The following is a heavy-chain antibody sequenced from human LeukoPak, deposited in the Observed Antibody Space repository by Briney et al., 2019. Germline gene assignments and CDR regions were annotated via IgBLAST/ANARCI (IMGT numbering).Heavy chain of an antibody. J-gene: IGHJ4*02. V-gene: IGHV4-59*12. CDR3: ARESPYYYDSSGHFDY. Sequence: SETLSLTCTVSGGSISSYYWSWIRQPPGKGLEWIGYIYYSGSTNYNPSLKSRVTISVDTSKNQFSLKLSSVTAADTAVYYCARESPYYYDSSGHFDYWGQGTLVTVSS. CDR2: IYYSGST. D-gene: IGHD3-22*01. CDR1: GGSISSYY.